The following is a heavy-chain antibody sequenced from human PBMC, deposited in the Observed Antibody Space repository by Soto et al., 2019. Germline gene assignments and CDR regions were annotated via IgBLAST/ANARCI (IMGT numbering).Heavy chain of an antibody. CDR2: ISAYNGNT. CDR1: GYAVTGNG. CDR3: ARSVAVVVPAAVAGGYYYYYMDV. D-gene: IGHD2-2*01. Sequence: VKVSCKASGYAVTGNGINWGRRATGPRHEWMGWISAYNGNTNYAQKLQGRVTMTTNTSTSTAYMELSSLRSDDTAVYYCARSVAVVVPAAVAGGYYYYYMDVWGKGTTVTVSS. V-gene: IGHV1-18*01. J-gene: IGHJ6*03.